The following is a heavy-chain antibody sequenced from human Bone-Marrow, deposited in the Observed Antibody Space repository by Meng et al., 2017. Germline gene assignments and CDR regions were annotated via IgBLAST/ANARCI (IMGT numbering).Heavy chain of an antibody. D-gene: IGHD3-10*01. CDR3: ARDRRGYGSDNYFDY. CDR2: IYTSGST. CDR1: GGSISSYY. J-gene: IGHJ4*02. V-gene: IGHV4-4*07. Sequence: SETLSLTCTVSGGSISSYYWSWIRQPAGKGLEWIGRIYTSGSTNYNPSLKSRVTMSVDTSKNQFPLKLSSVTAADTAVYYCARDRRGYGSDNYFDYWGQGTLVTVSS.